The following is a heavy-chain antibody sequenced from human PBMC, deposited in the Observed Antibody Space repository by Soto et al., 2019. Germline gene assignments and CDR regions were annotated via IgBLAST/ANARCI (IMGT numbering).Heavy chain of an antibody. CDR3: ASGGWEAPI. D-gene: IGHD1-26*01. CDR2: MNPDGSQE. CDR1: GFAFSTYW. Sequence: VQLVESGGGLVQPGGSVRLSCAASGFAFSTYWMSWVRQPPGQGLEWVATMNPDGSQEYYVDSVKGRFTVSRDNAKKSLYLQMNSLRDEDTAVYYCASGGWEAPIWGQGTPVTPSS. V-gene: IGHV3-7*03. J-gene: IGHJ4*02.